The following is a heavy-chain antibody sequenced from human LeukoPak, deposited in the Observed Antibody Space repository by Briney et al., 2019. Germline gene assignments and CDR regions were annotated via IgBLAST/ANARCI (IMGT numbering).Heavy chain of an antibody. CDR1: GYTLTELS. Sequence: ASVKVSCKVSGYTLTELSMHWVRQAPGKGLEWMGWINPNSGGTNYAQKFQGRVTMTRDTSISTAYMELSRLRSDDTAVYYCARDLGYCSSTSCYTYFDYWGQGTLVTVSS. V-gene: IGHV1-2*02. CDR3: ARDLGYCSSTSCYTYFDY. D-gene: IGHD2-2*02. CDR2: INPNSGGT. J-gene: IGHJ4*02.